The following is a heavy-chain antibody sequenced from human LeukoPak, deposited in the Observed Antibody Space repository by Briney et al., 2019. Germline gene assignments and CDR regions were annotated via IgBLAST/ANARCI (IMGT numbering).Heavy chain of an antibody. CDR1: GFTFSSSA. Sequence: SVKVSCKASGFTFSSSAMQWVRQARGQRLEWIGWIVVGSGNTNYAQKFQERVTITRDMSTSTAYMELSSLRSEDTAVYYCAATIAADTAYYGMDVWGQGTTVTVSS. D-gene: IGHD6-13*01. J-gene: IGHJ6*02. CDR3: AATIAADTAYYGMDV. V-gene: IGHV1-58*02. CDR2: IVVGSGNT.